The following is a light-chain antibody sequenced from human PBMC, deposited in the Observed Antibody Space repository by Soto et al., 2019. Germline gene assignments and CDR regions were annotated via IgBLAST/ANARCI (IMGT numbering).Light chain of an antibody. CDR1: QSVSRY. Sequence: EIVLTQSPGTLSLSPGERATLSCRASQSVSRYLAWYQQKPGQAPSLLISDASYRATGIPARFSGSGSGTDFTLTISSLEPEDFAIYYCQQRSNWITFGQGTRLEIK. CDR2: DAS. V-gene: IGKV3-11*01. J-gene: IGKJ5*01. CDR3: QQRSNWIT.